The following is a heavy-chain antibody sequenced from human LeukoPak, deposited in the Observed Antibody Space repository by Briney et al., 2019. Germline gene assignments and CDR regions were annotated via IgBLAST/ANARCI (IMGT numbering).Heavy chain of an antibody. CDR1: GYTFTSYG. V-gene: IGHV1-18*01. D-gene: IGHD3-16*01. Sequence: GASVKVSCKASGYTFTSYGISWVRQAPGQGLEWMGWISAYNGNTNYAQKLQGRVTMTTDTSTSTAYMELRSLRSDDTAVYYCARVGDDDPYYYYYYMDVWGKGTTVTVSS. J-gene: IGHJ6*03. CDR2: ISAYNGNT. CDR3: ARVGDDDPYYYYYYMDV.